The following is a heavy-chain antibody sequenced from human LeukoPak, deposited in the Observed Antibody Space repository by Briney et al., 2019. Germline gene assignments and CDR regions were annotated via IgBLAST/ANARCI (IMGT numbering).Heavy chain of an antibody. J-gene: IGHJ4*02. D-gene: IGHD3-3*01. CDR3: ARGSDYDFWSGYYILDY. CDR2: TYYRSKWYN. Sequence: SQTLSLTCAISGDSVSSNSAAWNWIRQSPSRGLEWLGRTYYRSKWYNDYAVSVKSRITINPDTSKNQFSLQLNSVTPEDTAVYYCARGSDYDFWSGYYILDYWGQGTLVTVSS. V-gene: IGHV6-1*01. CDR1: GDSVSSNSAA.